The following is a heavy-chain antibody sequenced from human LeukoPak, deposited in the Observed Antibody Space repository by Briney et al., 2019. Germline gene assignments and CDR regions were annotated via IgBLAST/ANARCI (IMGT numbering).Heavy chain of an antibody. J-gene: IGHJ3*02. V-gene: IGHV4-39*02. CDR3: ARDRGYSSGWRGIIDAFDI. CDR2: IYYSGST. D-gene: IGHD6-19*01. Sequence: SETLSLTCTVSGGSISSSSYYWGWLRQPPGKGLEWIGSIYYSGSTYYNPSLKSRVTISVDTSKNQFSLKLSSVTAADAAVYYCARDRGYSSGWRGIIDAFDIWGQGTMVTVSS. CDR1: GGSISSSSYY.